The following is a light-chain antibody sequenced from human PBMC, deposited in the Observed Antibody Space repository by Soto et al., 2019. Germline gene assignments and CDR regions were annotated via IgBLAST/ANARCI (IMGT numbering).Light chain of an antibody. Sequence: DIVMTQSPLSLPVTPGEPASISCRSSQSLLHSNGYNYLDWYLQKPGQSPQLLIYLGSNRASGVPDRFSGGGSGTDFTLKISRVEAEDVGVYYCMQPLQSWTFGPGPQV. CDR1: QSLLHSNGYNY. CDR2: LGS. J-gene: IGKJ1*01. CDR3: MQPLQSWT. V-gene: IGKV2-28*01.